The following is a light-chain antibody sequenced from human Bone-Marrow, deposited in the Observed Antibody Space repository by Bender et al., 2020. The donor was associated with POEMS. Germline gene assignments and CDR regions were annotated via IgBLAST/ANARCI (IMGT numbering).Light chain of an antibody. V-gene: IGLV2-14*01. CDR1: SSDIGGYEF. CDR3: CSCVATNTYV. J-gene: IGLJ1*01. CDR2: DVT. Sequence: QSALTQPASVTGSPGQSITISCTGTSSDIGGYEFVSWYQQHPGKAPKLIIYDVTNRPSGVSHRFSGSKSGNTASLSISGLLPEDEADYFCCSCVATNTYVFGPGTTVSVL.